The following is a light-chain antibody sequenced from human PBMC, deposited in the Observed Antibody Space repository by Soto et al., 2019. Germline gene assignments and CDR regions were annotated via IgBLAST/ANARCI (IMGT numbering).Light chain of an antibody. CDR2: DVN. Sequence: QSALTQPASVSGSPGQSITISCTGTSSDVGGYNHVSWYQQYPSKAPKLMIYDVNNRPSGVSNRFSGFKSGNTASLNISGLQAEDEADYYCSSFTTTSTVLFGGGTKVTVL. J-gene: IGLJ2*01. CDR3: SSFTTTSTVL. V-gene: IGLV2-14*01. CDR1: SSDVGGYNH.